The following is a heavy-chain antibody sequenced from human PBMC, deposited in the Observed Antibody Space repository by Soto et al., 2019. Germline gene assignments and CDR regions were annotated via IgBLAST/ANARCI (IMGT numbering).Heavy chain of an antibody. V-gene: IGHV3-30*18. CDR2: ISYDGSNK. D-gene: IGHD6-13*01. CDR1: GFTFSSYG. Sequence: QVQLVESGGGVVQPGRSLRLSCAASGFTFSSYGMHWVRQAPGKGLEWVAVISYDGSNKYYADSVKGRFTISRDNSKNTLYLQMNSLRAEDTAVYYCAKDSSYSSSWHPYYYYYGMDVWGQGTTVTGS. J-gene: IGHJ6*02. CDR3: AKDSSYSSSWHPYYYYYGMDV.